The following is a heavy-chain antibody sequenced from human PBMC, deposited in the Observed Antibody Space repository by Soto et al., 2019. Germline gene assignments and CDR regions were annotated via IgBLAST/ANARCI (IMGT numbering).Heavy chain of an antibody. J-gene: IGHJ4*02. D-gene: IGHD6-13*01. CDR1: GLTVSSNF. CDR2: ISWNSGSI. V-gene: IGHV3-9*01. Sequence: EVQLVESGGGLIQPGGSLRLSCAASGLTVSSNFMSWVRQSPGKGLEWVSGISWNSGSIGYADSVKGRFTISRDNAKNSLYLQMNSLRAEDTALYYCAKSSSWYDFDYWGQGTLVTVSS. CDR3: AKSSSWYDFDY.